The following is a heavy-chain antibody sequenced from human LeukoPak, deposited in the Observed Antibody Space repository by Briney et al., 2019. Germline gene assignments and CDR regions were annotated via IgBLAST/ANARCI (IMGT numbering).Heavy chain of an antibody. J-gene: IGHJ4*02. CDR1: GFTVSSTH. CDR3: ARGYCSGGSCSKFDY. CDR2: IYTSGST. V-gene: IGHV3-53*01. D-gene: IGHD2-15*01. Sequence: GGSLRLSCAASGFTVSSTHMSWVRQAPGKGLEWVSLIYTSGSTFYADSVKGRFTISRDNSKNTLYLQMNSLRAEDTAVYYCARGYCSGGSCSKFDYWGQGTLVTVSS.